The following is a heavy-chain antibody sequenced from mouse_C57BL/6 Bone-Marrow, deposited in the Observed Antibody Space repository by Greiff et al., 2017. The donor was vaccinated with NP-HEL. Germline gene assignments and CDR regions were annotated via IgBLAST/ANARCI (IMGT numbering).Heavy chain of an antibody. CDR1: GFPITSGYY. D-gene: IGHD3-3*01. CDR2: ITHSGET. J-gene: IGHJ3*01. Sequence: VQVVESGPGLVKPSQSLFLTCSITGFPITSGYYWIWIRQSPGKPLEWMGYITHSGETFYNPSLPSPISITRETSKNQFFLQLNSVTTEDTAMYYCAGDGGDEGFAYWGQGTLVTVSA. V-gene: IGHV12-3*01. CDR3: AGDGGDEGFAY.